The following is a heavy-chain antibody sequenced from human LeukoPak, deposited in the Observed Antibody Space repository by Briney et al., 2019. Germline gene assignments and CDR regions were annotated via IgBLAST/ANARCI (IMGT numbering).Heavy chain of an antibody. CDR2: IYPGDSDT. CDR3: TRQAEEIDY. CDR1: GYNFTSFW. V-gene: IGHV5-51*01. Sequence: GESLKISCKGSGYNFTSFWTGWVRQMPGKGLEWMGIIYPGDSDTRYSPSFQGQVTISADKSISTAYLQWNSLKASDTAMYYCTRQAEEIDYWGQGTLVTVSS. J-gene: IGHJ4*02.